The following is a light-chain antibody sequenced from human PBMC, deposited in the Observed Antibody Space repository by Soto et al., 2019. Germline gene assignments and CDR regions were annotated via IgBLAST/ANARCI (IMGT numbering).Light chain of an antibody. Sequence: EIVLTQSPDTLSLSPGARATLSGRASQSIRSERLAWYQQKPGQAPRLVIFDASNRASGMPERFSGSGSGTDFTLTISSLEPEDFALYYCQQRNSWPPITFGQGTRLEIK. CDR3: QQRNSWPPIT. V-gene: IGKV3-11*01. CDR2: DAS. CDR1: QSIRSER. J-gene: IGKJ5*01.